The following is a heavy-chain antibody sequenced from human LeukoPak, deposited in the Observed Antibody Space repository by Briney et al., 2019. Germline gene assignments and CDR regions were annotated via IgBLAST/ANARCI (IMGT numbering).Heavy chain of an antibody. D-gene: IGHD1-14*01. J-gene: IGHJ5*02. CDR2: IYYSGST. Sequence: PSETLSLTCTVSGGSISSSSYYWGWIRQPPGKGLEWIGSIYYSGSTYYNPSLKSRVTISVDTSKKQFSLKLSSVTAADTAVYYCARPQSLRRWFDPWGQGTLVTVSS. CDR1: GGSISSSSYY. CDR3: ARPQSLRRWFDP. V-gene: IGHV4-39*01.